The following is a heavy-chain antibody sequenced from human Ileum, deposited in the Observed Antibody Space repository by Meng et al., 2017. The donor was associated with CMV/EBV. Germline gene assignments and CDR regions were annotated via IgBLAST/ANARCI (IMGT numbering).Heavy chain of an antibody. CDR2: MYFSGIA. J-gene: IGHJ4*02. Sequence: QMHQQEPGPRTGDATATLALTCTASGDPISRGSHSCAWFRQPPVKRLEWIGSMYFSGIADYNPSLKSRVTISLHATQKQFSLRLTSVTAADSAVYFCARDLTNKWFYYWGQGTLVTVSS. D-gene: IGHD1-26*01. CDR1: GDPISRGSHS. V-gene: IGHV4-39*07. CDR3: ARDLTNKWFYY.